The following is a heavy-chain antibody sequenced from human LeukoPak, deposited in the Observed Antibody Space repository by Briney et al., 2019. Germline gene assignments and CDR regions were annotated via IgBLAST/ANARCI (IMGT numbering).Heavy chain of an antibody. V-gene: IGHV3-11*01. Sequence: PGGSLRLSCAASGFTFSDYYMSWIRQAPGKGLEWVSYISSSGSTIYYADSVKGRFTVSRDNAKNSLYLQMSSLRAEDTAVYYCARDAKGLWPHYYMDVWGKGTTVTVSS. D-gene: IGHD3-16*01. CDR2: ISSSGSTI. CDR1: GFTFSDYY. J-gene: IGHJ6*03. CDR3: ARDAKGLWPHYYMDV.